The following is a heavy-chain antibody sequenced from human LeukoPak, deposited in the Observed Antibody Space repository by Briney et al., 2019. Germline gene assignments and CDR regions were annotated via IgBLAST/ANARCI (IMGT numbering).Heavy chain of an antibody. J-gene: IGHJ2*01. Sequence: GGSLRLSCAASGFTFSNYAMSWVRQAPGKGLEWVSAISGNGGSTYYADSVKGRFTISRDNSKNTLYLQMNSLETEDTAVYYCAKRGYDSSGYSIYWYFDLWGRGTLVTVSS. D-gene: IGHD3-22*01. CDR3: AKRGYDSSGYSIYWYFDL. CDR2: ISGNGGST. V-gene: IGHV3-23*01. CDR1: GFTFSNYA.